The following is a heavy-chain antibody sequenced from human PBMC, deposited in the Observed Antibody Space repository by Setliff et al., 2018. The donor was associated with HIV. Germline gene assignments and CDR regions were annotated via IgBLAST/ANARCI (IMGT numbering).Heavy chain of an antibody. Sequence: GGSLRLSCAASGFTFSSYGMHWVRQAPGKGLEWVAVIRYDGSNKYYGDSVKGRFTISRGNSKNTLYLQMNSLRAEDTAVYYCAKDASPPNYGDYPNFDFWGQGTQVTVSS. CDR3: AKDASPPNYGDYPNFDF. V-gene: IGHV3-30*02. J-gene: IGHJ4*02. CDR2: IRYDGSNK. D-gene: IGHD4-17*01. CDR1: GFTFSSYG.